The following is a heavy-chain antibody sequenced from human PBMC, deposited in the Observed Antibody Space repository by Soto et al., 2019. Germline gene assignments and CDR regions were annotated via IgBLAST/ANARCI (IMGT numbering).Heavy chain of an antibody. V-gene: IGHV1-69*01. CDR3: ASPRCGKVVGNKRWPDRDV. CDR2: IISIFNTA. D-gene: IGHD2-21*01. Sequence: QVQLVQSGAEVKKPGSSVKVSCKASGGSFSSDAISWVRQAPGHGLEWMGGIISIFNTANYAQMFHGRVTIPPEESSPKAYMEWSSRGPENPAEYYLASPRCGKVVGNKRWPDRDVGGPGTPVIVPS. J-gene: IGHJ6*02. CDR1: GGSFSSDA.